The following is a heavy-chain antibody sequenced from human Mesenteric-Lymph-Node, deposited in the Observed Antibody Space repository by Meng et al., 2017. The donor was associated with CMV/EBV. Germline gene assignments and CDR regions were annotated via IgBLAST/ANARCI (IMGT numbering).Heavy chain of an antibody. V-gene: IGHV3-30*02. CDR2: IRYDGSNK. Sequence: GESLKISCAASEFSFSTSWMHWVRQAPGKGLEWVAFIRYDGSNKYYADSVKGRFTISRDNSKNTLYLQMNSLRAEDTAVYYCAKDRSGYTKYYYGMDVWGQGTTVTVSS. D-gene: IGHD5-12*01. J-gene: IGHJ6*02. CDR3: AKDRSGYTKYYYGMDV. CDR1: EFSFSTSW.